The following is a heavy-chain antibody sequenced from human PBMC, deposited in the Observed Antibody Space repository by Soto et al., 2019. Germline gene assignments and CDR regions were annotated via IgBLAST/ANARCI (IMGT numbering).Heavy chain of an antibody. J-gene: IGHJ6*02. CDR3: AVSPGVTTNYYSGMDV. Sequence: ASVKVSCKASGGTFSSYAISWVRQAPGQGLEWMGGIIPIFGTANYAQKFQGRVTITADESTSTAYMELSSLRSEDTAVYYCAVSPGVTTNYYSGMDVWGQGTAVTISS. CDR1: GGTFSSYA. D-gene: IGHD4-4*01. V-gene: IGHV1-69*13. CDR2: IIPIFGTA.